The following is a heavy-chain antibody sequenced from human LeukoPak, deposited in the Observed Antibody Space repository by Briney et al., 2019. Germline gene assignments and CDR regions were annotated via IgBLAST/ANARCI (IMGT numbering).Heavy chain of an antibody. CDR2: IKSKTHGGTT. CDR3: TSVAEAGTTEY. J-gene: IGHJ4*02. D-gene: IGHD1-7*01. Sequence: PGGSLRLSCAVFGFTFSNAWMSWVRQAPGKGLEWVGRIKSKTHGGTTDYAAPVKGRFPISRDDSKNMLFLQMNSLKPEDTAVYYCTSVAEAGTTEYWGQGTLVTVSS. CDR1: GFTFSNAW. V-gene: IGHV3-15*01.